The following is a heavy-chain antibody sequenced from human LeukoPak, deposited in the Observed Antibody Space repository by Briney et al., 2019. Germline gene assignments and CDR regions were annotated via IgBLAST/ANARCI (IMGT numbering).Heavy chain of an antibody. D-gene: IGHD6-6*01. V-gene: IGHV3-7*01. CDR3: ARRSTAAYSMNFNY. Sequence: PGGSLRLSCAASGFTFSNYWMSWVRQAPGKGLEWVASIKQDEGERYYVDSVKGRFTISRDNAKNSLYLQMDSLSAEDTAVYYCARRSTAAYSMNFNYWGQGTLVTVSS. CDR1: GFTFSNYW. CDR2: IKQDEGER. J-gene: IGHJ4*02.